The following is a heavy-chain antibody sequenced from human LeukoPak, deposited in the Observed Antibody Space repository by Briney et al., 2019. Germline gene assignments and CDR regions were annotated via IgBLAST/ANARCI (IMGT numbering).Heavy chain of an antibody. CDR1: GSGFTFSTSA. CDR2: ISGSAGST. CDR3: AKTPVSAAGYNWFDS. V-gene: IGHV3-23*01. Sequence: PGGSLRLSCAASGSGFTFSTSAMNGVRQSPGKGLEWVSSISGSAGSTFYADSVKGRFTISRDNSKNTLYLQMNSLRAEDTAVYFCAKTPVSAAGYNWFDSWGQGALVTVSS. J-gene: IGHJ5*01. D-gene: IGHD6-13*01.